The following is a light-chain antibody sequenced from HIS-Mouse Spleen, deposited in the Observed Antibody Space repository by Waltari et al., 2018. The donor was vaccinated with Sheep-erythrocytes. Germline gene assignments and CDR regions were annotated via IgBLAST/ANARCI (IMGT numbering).Light chain of an antibody. CDR3: CSYAGSSTPWV. CDR1: SSDVASSNL. Sequence: QSALTQPAPVSGSPGQSITCPCPGTSSDVASSNLAYWYQQQPGKAPKLMIYEGSKRPSGVSNRFSGSKSGNTASLTISGLQAEDEADYYCCSYAGSSTPWVFGGGTKLTVL. J-gene: IGLJ3*02. V-gene: IGLV2-23*01. CDR2: EGS.